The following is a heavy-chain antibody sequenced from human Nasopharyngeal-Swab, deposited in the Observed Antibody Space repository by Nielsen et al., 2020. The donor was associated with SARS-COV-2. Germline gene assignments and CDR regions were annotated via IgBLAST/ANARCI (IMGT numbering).Heavy chain of an antibody. CDR2: INSDGSST. D-gene: IGHD6-13*01. CDR1: GFTFSSYW. Sequence: GESLKISCAASGFTFSSYWMHWVRPAPGKGLVWVSRINSDGSSTSYADSVKGRFTISRDNAKNTLYLQMNSLRAEDTAVYYCARGGAAAEGYYGMDVWGQGTTVTVSS. CDR3: ARGGAAAEGYYGMDV. V-gene: IGHV3-74*01. J-gene: IGHJ6*02.